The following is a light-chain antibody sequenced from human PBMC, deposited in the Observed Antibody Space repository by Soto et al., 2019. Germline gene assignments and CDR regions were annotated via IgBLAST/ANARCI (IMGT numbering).Light chain of an antibody. CDR2: GTS. V-gene: IGKV1-39*01. CDR3: QQRYTTPRT. J-gene: IGKJ1*01. CDR1: QNINTY. Sequence: DIQMTQSPSSLSASVGDRVTITCRASQNINTYLNWYQQKPGKALKLLIYGTSSLQSVVPSRFSGSGSGTDFTLTISSLQPEDFATYYCQQRYTTPRTFGQGTKVDIK.